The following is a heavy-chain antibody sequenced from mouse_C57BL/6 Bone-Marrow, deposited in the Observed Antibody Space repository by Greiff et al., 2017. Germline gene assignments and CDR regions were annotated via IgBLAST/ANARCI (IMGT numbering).Heavy chain of an antibody. D-gene: IGHD2-5*01. CDR1: GFNFNSYC. CDR3: TDSNLRYWYFDV. V-gene: IGHV14-4*01. CDR2: IDPDNGDT. Sequence: EVQLQESGAELVRPGASVKLSCTASGFNFNSYCMHWVKQRPGQGLEWIGWIDPDNGDTEYAPTFQGKATITADTSSKTAYLQLSSLTSEDTAVYYCTDSNLRYWYFDVWGTGTTVTVSA. J-gene: IGHJ1*03.